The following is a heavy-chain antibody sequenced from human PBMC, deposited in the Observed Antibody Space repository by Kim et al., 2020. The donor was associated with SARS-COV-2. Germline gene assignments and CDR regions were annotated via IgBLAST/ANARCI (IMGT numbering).Heavy chain of an antibody. CDR2: IWYDGSNK. D-gene: IGHD1-26*01. CDR1: GFTFSSYG. CDR3: AREKGGMGAKDS. V-gene: IGHV3-33*01. Sequence: GGSLRLSCAASGFTFSSYGMHWVRQAPGKGLEWVAVIWYDGSNKYYGDSVKGRFTISRDNSKNTLYLQMNSLRAEDTDVYYCAREKGGMGAKDSWGQGTLVTVSS. J-gene: IGHJ4*02.